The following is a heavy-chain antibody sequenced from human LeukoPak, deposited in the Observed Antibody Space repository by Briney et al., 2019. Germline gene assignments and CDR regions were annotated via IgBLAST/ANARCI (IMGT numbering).Heavy chain of an antibody. D-gene: IGHD3-16*02. CDR3: ARGDTQSKYRQFDS. CDR2: IKQDGSEK. J-gene: IGHJ4*02. Sequence: GGSLRLSCAASGFTFSSYWMSWVRQAPGKGLEWVANIKQDGSEKDYVDSVKGRFTISRDNAKNSLYLQMNSLRAEDTGVYYCARGDTQSKYRQFDSWGQGSLVIVSS. CDR1: GFTFSSYW. V-gene: IGHV3-7*04.